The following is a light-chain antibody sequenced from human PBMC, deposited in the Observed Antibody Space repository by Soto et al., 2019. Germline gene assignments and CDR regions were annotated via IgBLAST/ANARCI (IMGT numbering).Light chain of an antibody. CDR2: GAS. CDR1: QSVSGSY. V-gene: IGKV3-20*01. CDR3: QNYDKESPAT. Sequence: ENVLTQSPGTLSLSPGERATLSCRASQSVSGSYLAWYQQRPGQAPRLLIYGASSRATGIPDRFSGSGSGTDFTLTISSLQPEDVATYYCQNYDKESPATFGQGTKVDIK. J-gene: IGKJ1*01.